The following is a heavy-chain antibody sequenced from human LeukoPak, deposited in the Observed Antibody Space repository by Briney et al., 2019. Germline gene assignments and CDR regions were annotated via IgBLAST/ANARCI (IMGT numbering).Heavy chain of an antibody. CDR2: IYSGGST. V-gene: IGHV3-66*01. D-gene: IGHD6-19*01. CDR3: ATREAGRQWLVQGFDY. J-gene: IGHJ4*02. Sequence: GGSLRLSCAASGFTVSSNYMSWVRQAPGKGLEWVSVIYSGGSTYYADSVKGRFTISRDNSKNTLYLQINSLRAEDTAVYYCATREAGRQWLVQGFDYWGXGTXXXXX. CDR1: GFTVSSNY.